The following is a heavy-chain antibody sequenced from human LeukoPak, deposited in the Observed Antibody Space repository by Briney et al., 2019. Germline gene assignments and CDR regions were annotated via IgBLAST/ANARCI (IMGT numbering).Heavy chain of an antibody. J-gene: IGHJ5*02. V-gene: IGHV1-69*04. D-gene: IGHD3-3*01. CDR1: GYTFTGYY. Sequence: ASVKVSCKASGYTFTGYYMHWVRQAPGQGLEWMGRTIPILGIANYAQKFQGRVTITADKSTSTAYMELSSLRSEDTAVYYCARGTDLRFLEWLSGDNWFDPWGQGTLVTVSS. CDR2: TIPILGIA. CDR3: ARGTDLRFLEWLSGDNWFDP.